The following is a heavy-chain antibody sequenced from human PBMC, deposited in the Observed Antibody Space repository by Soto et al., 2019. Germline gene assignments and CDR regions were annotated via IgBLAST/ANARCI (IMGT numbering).Heavy chain of an antibody. CDR2: VKGDGSDT. J-gene: IGHJ3*02. D-gene: IGHD6-19*01. CDR3: ARAQWLADDAFDI. Sequence: GGSLRLSCAASGFTFSSYWMHWVRQAPGKGLVWVSRVKGDGSDTTYADSVKGRFTISRDNTKNTLYLQMNSLRPEDTAVYYCARAQWLADDAFDIWGHGTMVTVSS. V-gene: IGHV3-74*01. CDR1: GFTFSSYW.